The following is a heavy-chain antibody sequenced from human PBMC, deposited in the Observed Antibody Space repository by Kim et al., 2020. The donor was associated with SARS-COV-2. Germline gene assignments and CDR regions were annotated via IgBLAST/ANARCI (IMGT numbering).Heavy chain of an antibody. D-gene: IGHD4-17*01. CDR3: ARGRSVTIRPNDAFDI. V-gene: IGHV1-69*13. J-gene: IGHJ3*02. Sequence: SVKVSCKASGGTFSSYAISWVRQAPGQGLEWMGGIIPIFGTANYAQKFQGRVTSTADESTSTAYMELSSLRSEDTAVYYCARGRSVTIRPNDAFDIWGQGTMVTVSS. CDR1: GGTFSSYA. CDR2: IIPIFGTA.